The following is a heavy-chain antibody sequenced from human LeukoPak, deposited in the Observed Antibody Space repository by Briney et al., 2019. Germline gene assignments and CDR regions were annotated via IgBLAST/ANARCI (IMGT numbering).Heavy chain of an antibody. CDR2: INWNGGST. CDR1: GFTFDDYG. D-gene: IGHD3-3*01. Sequence: GGSLRLSCAASGFTFDDYGMSWVRQVPGKGLEWVSGINWNGGSTVYADSVKGRFTISRDNAKNSLYLQMDSLRVEDTALYYCARGIRFLEWLSGFDYGGQGTLVTVSS. V-gene: IGHV3-20*04. J-gene: IGHJ4*02. CDR3: ARGIRFLEWLSGFDY.